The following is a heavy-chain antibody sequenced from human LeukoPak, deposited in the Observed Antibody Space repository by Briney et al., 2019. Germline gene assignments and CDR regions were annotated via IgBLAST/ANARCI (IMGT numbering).Heavy chain of an antibody. D-gene: IGHD6-19*01. CDR3: ARDPGIHSGA. CDR2: IKQDGSEK. J-gene: IGHJ5*02. Sequence: GVSLRLSCAASGFTFSSHWMIWVRQAPGKGLEWVASIKQDGSEKYYVDSVRGRFTISRDNAKNSLYLQMNTLRAEDTAMYYCARDPGIHSGAWGQGTLVTVSS. V-gene: IGHV3-7*05. CDR1: GFTFSSHW.